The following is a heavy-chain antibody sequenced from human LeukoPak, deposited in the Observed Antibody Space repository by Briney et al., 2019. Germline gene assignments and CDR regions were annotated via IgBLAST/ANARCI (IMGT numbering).Heavy chain of an antibody. CDR3: AKSSCSSTSCQFDY. V-gene: IGHV3-30*02. J-gene: IGHJ4*02. CDR1: GFTFSSYS. Sequence: GGSLRLSCAASGFTFSSYSMNWVRQAPGKGLEWVAFIRYDGSNKYYADSVKGRFTISRDNSKNTLYLQMNSLRAEDTAVYYCAKSSCSSTSCQFDYWGQGTLVTVSS. D-gene: IGHD2-2*01. CDR2: IRYDGSNK.